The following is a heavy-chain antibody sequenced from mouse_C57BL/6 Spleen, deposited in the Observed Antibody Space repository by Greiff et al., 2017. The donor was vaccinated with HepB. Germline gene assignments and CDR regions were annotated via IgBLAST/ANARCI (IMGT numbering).Heavy chain of an antibody. CDR2: IDPENGDT. Sequence: VQLQQSGAELVRPGASVKLSCTASGFNIKDDYMHWVKQRPEQGLEWIGWIDPENGDTEYASKFQGKATITAGTSSNTAYLQLSSLTSEDTAVYYCTLITTVVAPYADYWGQGTSVTVSS. J-gene: IGHJ4*01. CDR1: GFNIKDDY. V-gene: IGHV14-4*01. D-gene: IGHD1-1*01. CDR3: TLITTVVAPYADY.